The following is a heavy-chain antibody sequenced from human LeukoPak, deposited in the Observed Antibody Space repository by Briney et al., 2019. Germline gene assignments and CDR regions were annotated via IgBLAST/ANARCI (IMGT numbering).Heavy chain of an antibody. Sequence: PGGSLRLSCAASGFTFSSYGMHWVRQAPGKGLEWVAVISYDGSNKYYADSVKGRFTISRDNSKNTLYLQTNSLRAEDTAVYYCAKDRYGDYYFDYWGQGTLVAVSS. J-gene: IGHJ4*02. D-gene: IGHD4-17*01. CDR1: GFTFSSYG. CDR3: AKDRYGDYYFDY. V-gene: IGHV3-30*18. CDR2: ISYDGSNK.